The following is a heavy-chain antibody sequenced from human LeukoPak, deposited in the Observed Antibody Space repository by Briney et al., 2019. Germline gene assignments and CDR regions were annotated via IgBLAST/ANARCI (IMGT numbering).Heavy chain of an antibody. CDR3: ARDRGTAMAYDAFDI. D-gene: IGHD5-18*01. V-gene: IGHV3-21*01. CDR2: VSSSSSYI. CDR1: GLTFSSYS. J-gene: IGHJ3*02. Sequence: GGSLRLSCAASGLTFSSYSMNWVRQAPGKGLDWVSSVSSSSSYIDYADSVKGRFTSSRNNAKYSLYLQMNSLRAEDTAVYYCARDRGTAMAYDAFDIWGQGTMVTVSS.